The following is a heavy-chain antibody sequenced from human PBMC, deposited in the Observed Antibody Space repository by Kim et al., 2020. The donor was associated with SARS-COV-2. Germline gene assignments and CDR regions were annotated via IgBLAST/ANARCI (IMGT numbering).Heavy chain of an antibody. V-gene: IGHV1-69*01. J-gene: IGHJ5*02. Sequence: YAQIFQVRVTITADEFTSTAYVELSSLRSDDTAVYYCARGGSGYVLSWFDPWGQGTLVTVSS. D-gene: IGHD5-12*01. CDR3: ARGGSGYVLSWFDP.